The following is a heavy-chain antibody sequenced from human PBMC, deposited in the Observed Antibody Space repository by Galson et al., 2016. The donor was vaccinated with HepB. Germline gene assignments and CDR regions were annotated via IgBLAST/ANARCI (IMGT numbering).Heavy chain of an antibody. CDR2: ISYDEARK. Sequence: SLRLSCAASGFNFSQSGMHWVRQAPGKGLEWVAAISYDEARKEYAGSVKARFTISRDNSKNTVHLQMSSLRPEDTAVHYCVSGIVGTANRDYWGQGTLVTVSS. CDR3: VSGIVGTANRDY. J-gene: IGHJ4*02. CDR1: GFNFSQSG. D-gene: IGHD1-26*01. V-gene: IGHV3-30*03.